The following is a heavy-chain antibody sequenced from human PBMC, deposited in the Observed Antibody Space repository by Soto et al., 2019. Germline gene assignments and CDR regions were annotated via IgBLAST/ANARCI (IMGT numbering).Heavy chain of an antibody. CDR3: ATYPPLLRGMDV. J-gene: IGHJ6*02. Sequence: GASVKVSCKASGYTFTGYYMHWVRQAPGQGLEWMGWINPNSGGTNYAQKLQGRVTMTRDTSISTAYMELSRLRSDDTAVYYCATYPPLLRGMDVWGQGTTVTVSS. V-gene: IGHV1-2*02. CDR2: INPNSGGT. CDR1: GYTFTGYY. D-gene: IGHD1-26*01.